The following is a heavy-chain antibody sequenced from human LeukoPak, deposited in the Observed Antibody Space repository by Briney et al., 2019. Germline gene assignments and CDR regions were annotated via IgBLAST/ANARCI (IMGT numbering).Heavy chain of an antibody. D-gene: IGHD2-21*02. J-gene: IGHJ4*02. Sequence: PGGSLRLSCAASGFIFSDHYMSWVRQAPGKGLEWVSYISSSGNTIYYADSVKGRFTISRDNSKNTLYLQMNSLRAEDTAVYYCAKSTAIVVVTALNYWGQGTLVTVSS. CDR1: GFIFSDHY. V-gene: IGHV3-11*01. CDR2: ISSSGNTI. CDR3: AKSTAIVVVTALNY.